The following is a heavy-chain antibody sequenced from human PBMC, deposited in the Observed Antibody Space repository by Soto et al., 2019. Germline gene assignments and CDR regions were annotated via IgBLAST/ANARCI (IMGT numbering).Heavy chain of an antibody. D-gene: IGHD5-18*01. CDR3: ARDNTHSYGYSDY. CDR1: GFTFSSYA. Sequence: GGSLRLSCAASGFTFSSYAMHWVRQAPGKGLEWVAVISYDGSNKYYADSVKGRFTISRDNSKNTLYLQMNSLRAEDTAVYYCARDNTHSYGYSDYWGQGTLVTVSS. V-gene: IGHV3-30-3*01. J-gene: IGHJ4*02. CDR2: ISYDGSNK.